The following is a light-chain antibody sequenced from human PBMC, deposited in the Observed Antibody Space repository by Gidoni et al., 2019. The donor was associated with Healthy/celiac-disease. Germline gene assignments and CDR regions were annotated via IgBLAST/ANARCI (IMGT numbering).Light chain of an antibody. CDR1: QSISSD. Sequence: DIQRSQSPSSLSPSVGDRDTITCRASQSISSDLNWYQQKQGKAPKLLLYAASSLQSGVPSRRSGSGPWTAFTLTIISLQPADFATSYCQQSYSTPPLTFGRGTKVEIK. CDR3: QQSYSTPPLT. V-gene: IGKV1-39*01. J-gene: IGKJ4*01. CDR2: AAS.